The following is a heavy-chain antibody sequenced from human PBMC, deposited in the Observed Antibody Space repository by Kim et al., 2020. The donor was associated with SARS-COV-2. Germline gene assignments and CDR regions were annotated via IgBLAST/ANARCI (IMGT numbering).Heavy chain of an antibody. J-gene: IGHJ3*02. CDR2: ISGSGGST. Sequence: GGSLRLSCAASGFTFSSYAMSWVRQAPGKGLEWVSAISGSGGSTYYADSVKGRFTISRDNSKNTLYLQMNSLRAEDTAVYYCAKELIYYDSSGYYRVDAFDIWGQGTMVTVSS. D-gene: IGHD3-22*01. CDR3: AKELIYYDSSGYYRVDAFDI. V-gene: IGHV3-23*01. CDR1: GFTFSSYA.